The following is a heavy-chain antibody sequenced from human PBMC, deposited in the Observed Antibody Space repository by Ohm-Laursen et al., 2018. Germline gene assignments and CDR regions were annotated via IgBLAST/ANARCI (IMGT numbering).Heavy chain of an antibody. CDR1: GFTFSAYY. CDR2: ISSSGSTI. CDR3: ARELLSDVVVPAAGVDYYYYYGMDV. V-gene: IGHV3-11*04. Sequence: SLRLSCAAPGFTFSAYYMSWIRQAPGKGLEWVSYISSSGSTIYYAASVKGRFTISRDNAKNSLYLQMNSLRAEDTAVYYCARELLSDVVVPAAGVDYYYYYGMDVWGQGTTVTVSS. J-gene: IGHJ6*02. D-gene: IGHD2-2*01.